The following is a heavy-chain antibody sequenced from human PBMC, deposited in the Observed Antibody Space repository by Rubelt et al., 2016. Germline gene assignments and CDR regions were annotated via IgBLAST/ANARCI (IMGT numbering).Heavy chain of an antibody. D-gene: IGHD5-24*01. V-gene: IGHV1-46*01. CDR3: AREDGDY. CDR1: GYTFTSYY. Sequence: QVQLVQSGAEVRKPGASVKVSCKASGYTFTSYYMHWVRQAPGKGVEWMGIINPSGGSTTYAQKFQGRVTMTRDTTTTSVYMELSSLRSEDTAVVYCAREDGDYWGQGTLVTVSS. CDR2: INPSGGST. J-gene: IGHJ4*02.